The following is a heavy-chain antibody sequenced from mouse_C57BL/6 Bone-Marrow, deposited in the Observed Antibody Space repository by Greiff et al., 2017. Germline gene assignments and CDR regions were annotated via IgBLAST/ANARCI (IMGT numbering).Heavy chain of an antibody. CDR2: IDPENGDT. Sequence: EVQLQQSGAELVRPGASVKLSCTASGFNIKDDYMHWVKQRPEQGLEWIGWIDPENGDTEYASKFQGKATITADTSSNTAYLQLSSLTSDDTAVYYCTTRITTVVAPFDYWGQGTTLTVSS. J-gene: IGHJ2*01. CDR3: TTRITTVVAPFDY. CDR1: GFNIKDDY. D-gene: IGHD1-1*01. V-gene: IGHV14-4*01.